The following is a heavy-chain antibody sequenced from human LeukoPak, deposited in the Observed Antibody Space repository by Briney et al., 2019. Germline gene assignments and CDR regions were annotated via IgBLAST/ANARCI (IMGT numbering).Heavy chain of an antibody. CDR2: FDPEDGET. J-gene: IGHJ5*02. V-gene: IGHV1-24*01. CDR1: GYTLTELS. CDR3: ATSSYDTDQPQTGWFDP. Sequence: ASVKVSCKVSGYTLTELSMHWVRQAPGKGLEWMGGFDPEDGETIYAQKFQGRVTMTEDTSIDTAYMELSSLRSEDTAVYYCATSSYDTDQPQTGWFDPWGQGTLVTVSS. D-gene: IGHD3-22*01.